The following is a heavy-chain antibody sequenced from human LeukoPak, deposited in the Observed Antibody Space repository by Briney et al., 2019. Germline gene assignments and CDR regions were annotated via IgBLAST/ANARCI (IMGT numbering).Heavy chain of an antibody. CDR3: ATSSPRNYFDH. Sequence: PGGSLRLSCVASGFIFSTCGVHWVRQSPGRGLEWVAVIWYDGSQRYYADSVKGRFTISRDDSQNTIYLQMDSLRAEDTAVYYCATSSPRNYFDHWGQGTLVTVSS. D-gene: IGHD1-14*01. V-gene: IGHV3-33*01. CDR1: GFIFSTCG. CDR2: IWYDGSQR. J-gene: IGHJ4*02.